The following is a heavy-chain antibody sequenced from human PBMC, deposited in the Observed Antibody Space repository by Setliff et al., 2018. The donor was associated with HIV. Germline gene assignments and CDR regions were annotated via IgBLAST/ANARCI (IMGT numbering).Heavy chain of an antibody. V-gene: IGHV1-3*01. D-gene: IGHD3-22*01. Sequence: ASVKVSCKASGYTFTSYAMHWVRQAPGQRLEWMGWINAGNGRANSAQKFQGRVTITADESTSTAYMELSSLRSEDTAVYFCASRHYYDSSGYYSNWGQGTLVTVSS. CDR1: GYTFTSYA. J-gene: IGHJ4*02. CDR2: INAGNGRA. CDR3: ASRHYYDSSGYYSN.